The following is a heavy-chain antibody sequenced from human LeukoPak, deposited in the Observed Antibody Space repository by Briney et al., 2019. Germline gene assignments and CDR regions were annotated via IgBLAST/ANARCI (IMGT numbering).Heavy chain of an antibody. CDR2: ISSSSSYI. D-gene: IGHD6-13*01. CDR1: GFTFIRYS. V-gene: IGHV3-21*01. CDR3: ARDQGELYSSSFFDS. J-gene: IGHJ4*02. Sequence: VELGGSLTLSCVASGFTFIRYSMTWVGQAPGKGLDWVSPISSSSSYIYYADSVKGRFTISRDNAKNSLYLQMNNLRAEDTAVYYCARDQGELYSSSFFDSWGQGTLVTVSS.